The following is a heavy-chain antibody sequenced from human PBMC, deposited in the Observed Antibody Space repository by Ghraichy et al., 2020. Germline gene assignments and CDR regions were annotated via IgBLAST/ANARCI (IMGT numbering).Heavy chain of an antibody. CDR2: TYYRSKWYD. V-gene: IGHV6-1*01. Sequence: SQTLSLTCAISGDSVSSNSAAWTWIRQSPSRGLEWLGRTYYRSKWYDDYALSVKSRITISADTSKNQFSLQLNSVTPEDTAVYFCARERGNFYAYWGQGTLVTVSS. J-gene: IGHJ4*02. CDR3: ARERGNFYAY. D-gene: IGHD3-10*01. CDR1: GDSVSSNSAA.